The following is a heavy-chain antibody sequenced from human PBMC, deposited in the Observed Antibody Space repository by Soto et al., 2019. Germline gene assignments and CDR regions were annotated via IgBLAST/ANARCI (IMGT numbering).Heavy chain of an antibody. D-gene: IGHD6-13*01. CDR2: IYSSGST. CDR3: ARGSSAAAGIFES. Sequence: SETLSLTCTVSGGSISSDYWSWIRQPAGKGLEWIGRIYSSGSTNYNPSLKSRVTMSVDTSKSEFSLKLSSVTAADTAVYYCARGSSAAAGIFESWGQGTLVTVSS. J-gene: IGHJ4*02. V-gene: IGHV4-4*07. CDR1: GGSISSDY.